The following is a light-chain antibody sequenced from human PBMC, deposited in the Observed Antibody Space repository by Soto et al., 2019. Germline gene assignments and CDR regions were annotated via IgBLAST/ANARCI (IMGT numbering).Light chain of an antibody. J-gene: IGKJ1*01. V-gene: IGKV3-15*01. CDR1: QNVNAN. CDR2: GAS. Sequence: EVVMTQSPVTLSVSPGERATLSCRASQNVNANLAWYQQKPGQAPRPLIHGASTRATGIPARFSGSGFGTEFILTISSLQSEDFAVYYCQQYNTWLWTFGQGTKVEGK. CDR3: QQYNTWLWT.